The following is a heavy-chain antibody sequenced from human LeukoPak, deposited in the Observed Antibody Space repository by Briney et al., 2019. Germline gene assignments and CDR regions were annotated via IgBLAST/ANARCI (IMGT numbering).Heavy chain of an antibody. V-gene: IGHV1-2*04. CDR1: GYTFTGYY. Sequence: GASVKVSCKASGYTFTGYYMHWVRQAPGQGLEWMGWINPNSGGTNYAQKFQGWVTMTRDTSISTAYMELSRLRSDDTAVYYCAREGDSSGYSFDYWGQGTLVTVSS. D-gene: IGHD3-22*01. CDR3: AREGDSSGYSFDY. J-gene: IGHJ4*02. CDR2: INPNSGGT.